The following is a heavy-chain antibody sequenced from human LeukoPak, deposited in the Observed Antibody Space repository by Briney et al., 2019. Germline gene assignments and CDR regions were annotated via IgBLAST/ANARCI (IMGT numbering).Heavy chain of an antibody. CDR1: GFSVSGNY. CDR2: IYSGGAT. CDR3: ARWKMEGIVVDVFDI. V-gene: IGHV3-53*04. J-gene: IGHJ3*02. Sequence: GGSLRLSCAASGFSVSGNYMSWVRQAPGKGLEWVSAIYSGGATYYTDFVKGRFTMSRHTSKNTLDLQMNSLRVEDTAVYYCARWKMEGIVVDVFDIWGQGTRVTVSS. D-gene: IGHD3-22*01.